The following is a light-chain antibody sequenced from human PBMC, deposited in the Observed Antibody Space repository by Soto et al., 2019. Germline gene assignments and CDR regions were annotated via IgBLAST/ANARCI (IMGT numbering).Light chain of an antibody. J-gene: IGKJ1*01. CDR3: QQSWT. CDR1: QSVSSW. V-gene: IGKV1-5*03. Sequence: DIQMTQSPSTLSASVGDGVTITCRVSQSVSSWMAWYQQKPGKAPKLLIYKASSLESGAPSRFSGSGSGTEFTLTISSLQPDDFATYYCQQSWTFGQGTKVEI. CDR2: KAS.